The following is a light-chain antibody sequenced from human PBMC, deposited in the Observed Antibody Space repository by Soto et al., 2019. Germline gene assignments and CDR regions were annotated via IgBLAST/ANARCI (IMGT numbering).Light chain of an antibody. CDR2: GAS. V-gene: IGKV3-15*01. Sequence: EVVMTQSPATLSVSPGERATLSCRASQSVSDKLAWYQHKPGQGPRLLIYGASTRATGIPARFSGSGSGTELTLLISCLQSEDFGVYYCQQYYDWPPIPFGQGTKVEI. CDR1: QSVSDK. J-gene: IGKJ1*01. CDR3: QQYYDWPPIP.